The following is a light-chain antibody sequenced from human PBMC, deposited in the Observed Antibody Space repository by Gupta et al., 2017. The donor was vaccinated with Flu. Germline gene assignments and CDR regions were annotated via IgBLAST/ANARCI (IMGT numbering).Light chain of an antibody. CDR1: NIGRKS. CDR3: QVWDSSSDHVV. J-gene: IGLJ2*01. CDR2: DDT. Sequence: SYVLTQPPSVSVAPGQTATITCGGNNIGRKSVHWYQQKPGQAPVLVVYDDTDRPSGIPDRCSGSNSGNTATLTISRVEAGDEADYYCQVWDSSSDHVVFGGGTKLTVL. V-gene: IGLV3-21*02.